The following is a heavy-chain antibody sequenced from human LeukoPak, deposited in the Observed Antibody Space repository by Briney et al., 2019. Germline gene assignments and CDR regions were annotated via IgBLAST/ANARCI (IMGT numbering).Heavy chain of an antibody. J-gene: IGHJ4*02. CDR1: GFTFDDYA. D-gene: IGHD6-19*01. V-gene: IGHV3-43*02. CDR3: AREGPIAVAGYFDY. Sequence: GGSLRLSCEASGFTFDDYAMHWVRQAPGKGLEWDSLITGDGSRTYFADSVKGRFTISRDNRKNSLYLQMNSLRTDDTALYYCAREGPIAVAGYFDYWGQATLVTVSS. CDR2: ITGDGSRT.